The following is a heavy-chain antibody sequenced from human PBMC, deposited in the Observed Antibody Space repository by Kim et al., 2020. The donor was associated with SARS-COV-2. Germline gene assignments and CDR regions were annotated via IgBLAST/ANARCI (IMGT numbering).Heavy chain of an antibody. CDR3: ARAYYDILTGYYYGMDV. J-gene: IGHJ6*02. V-gene: IGHV3-11*06. D-gene: IGHD3-9*01. Sequence: SVKGRFTISRDNAKNSRYLQMNSLRAEDTAVYYCARAYYDILTGYYYGMDVWGQGTTVTVSS.